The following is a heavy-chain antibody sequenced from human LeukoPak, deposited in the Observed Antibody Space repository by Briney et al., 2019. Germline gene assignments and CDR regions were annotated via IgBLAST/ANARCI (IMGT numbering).Heavy chain of an antibody. CDR2: IYHSGST. V-gene: IGHV4-4*02. J-gene: IGHJ4*02. CDR3: ARADSYGSGSYYFDY. D-gene: IGHD5-18*01. CDR1: GGSISSSNW. Sequence: SGTLSLTCAVSGGSISSSNWWSWVRQPPGKGLEWIGEIYHSGSTNYNPSLKGRVTISVDKSKNQFSLKLSSVTAADTAVYYCARADSYGSGSYYFDYWGQGTLVTVSS.